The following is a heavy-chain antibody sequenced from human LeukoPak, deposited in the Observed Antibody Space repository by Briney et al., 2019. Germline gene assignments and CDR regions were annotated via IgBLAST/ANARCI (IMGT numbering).Heavy chain of an antibody. D-gene: IGHD3-16*01. CDR1: GFTFSSYW. V-gene: IGHV3-7*01. CDR3: ARDRGGYYFDY. J-gene: IGHJ4*02. Sequence: GGSLRLSCAASGFTFSSYWMSWVRQAPGKGLEWVANIKQDGSEKYCVDSVKGRFTISRDNAKNSLYLQMNSLRAEDTAVYYCARDRGGYYFDYWGQGTLVTVSS. CDR2: IKQDGSEK.